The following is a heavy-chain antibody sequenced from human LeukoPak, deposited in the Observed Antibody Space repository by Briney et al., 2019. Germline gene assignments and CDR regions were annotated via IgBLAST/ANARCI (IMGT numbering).Heavy chain of an antibody. V-gene: IGHV5-51*01. CDR1: GYSFTSYW. CDR3: ATDADRGTYRYTSGRNAFDV. D-gene: IGHD3-16*02. CDR2: IYAGDSDT. Sequence: GESLKISCKGSGYSFTSYWIGWVRQMPGKGLEWMGIIYAGDSDTRYSPSFQGQVTISADRSISTAYLQWSSLKASDTAMYYCATDADRGTYRYTSGRNAFDVWGQGTMVTVSS. J-gene: IGHJ3*01.